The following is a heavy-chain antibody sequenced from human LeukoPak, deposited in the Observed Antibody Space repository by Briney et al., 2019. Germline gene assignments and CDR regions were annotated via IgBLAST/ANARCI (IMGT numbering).Heavy chain of an antibody. CDR3: TLLNDAFDI. J-gene: IGHJ3*02. CDR2: VRSKANSYAT. V-gene: IGHV3-73*01. Sequence: GGSLKLSCAASGCTFSDSTMHWVRQASGKGLEWVGRVRSKANSYATAYAASVKGRFTISRDDSKNTVYLQMNSLKTEDTAVYYCTLLNDAFDIWGQGTMVTVSS. D-gene: IGHD2-8*02. CDR1: GCTFSDST.